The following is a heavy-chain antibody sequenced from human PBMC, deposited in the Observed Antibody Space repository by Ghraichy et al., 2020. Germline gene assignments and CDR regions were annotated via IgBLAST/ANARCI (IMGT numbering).Heavy chain of an antibody. CDR3: VRAPLISTKYYFDY. Sequence: GGSLRLSCAASGFTVSSHSMNWVRQAPGKGLEWVSHLSSSSSIIYYANTVKGRFTISRDNANNSLYLQMNRLRDEETAVYYCVRAPLISTKYYFDYWGKGTLVTVSS. D-gene: IGHD2-8*01. CDR2: LSSSSSII. V-gene: IGHV3-48*02. CDR1: GFTVSSHS. J-gene: IGHJ4*02.